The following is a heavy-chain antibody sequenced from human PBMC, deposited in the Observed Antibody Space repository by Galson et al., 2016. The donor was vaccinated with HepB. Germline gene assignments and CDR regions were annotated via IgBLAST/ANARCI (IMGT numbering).Heavy chain of an antibody. CDR1: GFSLATSGLG. V-gene: IGHV2-5*02. D-gene: IGHD1-26*01. CDR2: VYWDDDK. J-gene: IGHJ5*02. CDR3: ARRREGGRSNWFDP. Sequence: PALVKPTQTLTLTCSFSGFSLATSGLGVGWIRQTPGKALEWLALVYWDDDKRYTASLKTRLSITKDTSTNQVVLTLTDVNPDDTGRYYCARRREGGRSNWFDPWGQGTLVTVSS.